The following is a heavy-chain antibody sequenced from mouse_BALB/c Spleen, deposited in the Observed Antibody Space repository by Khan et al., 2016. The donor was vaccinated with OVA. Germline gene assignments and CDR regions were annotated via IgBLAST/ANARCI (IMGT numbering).Heavy chain of an antibody. V-gene: IGHV2-4*02. CDR3: ARKRGVHYNMDY. CDR2: IWSGGST. J-gene: IGHJ4*01. CDR1: GFSLTNYG. Sequence: VKLEVSGPGLVQPSQSLSITCTASGFSLTNYGVHWVRQPPGKGLEWLGLIWSGGSTDYNAAFISRLSITKDNTKSQVFFKMNSLQADDTAIYYCARKRGVHYNMDYWGQGTSVTVSS.